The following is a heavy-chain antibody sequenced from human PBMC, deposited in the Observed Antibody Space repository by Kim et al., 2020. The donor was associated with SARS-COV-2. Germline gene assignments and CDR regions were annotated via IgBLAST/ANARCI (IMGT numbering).Heavy chain of an antibody. CDR2: INAGNGNT. V-gene: IGHV1-3*01. CDR1: GYTFTSYA. CDR3: ASNFRYSSGWRNWFDP. D-gene: IGHD6-19*01. J-gene: IGHJ5*02. Sequence: ASVKFSCKASGYTFTSYAMHWVRQAPGQRLEWMGWINAGNGNTKYSQKFQGRVTITRDTSASTAYMELSSLRSEDTAVYYCASNFRYSSGWRNWFDPWGQGPLVTVSS.